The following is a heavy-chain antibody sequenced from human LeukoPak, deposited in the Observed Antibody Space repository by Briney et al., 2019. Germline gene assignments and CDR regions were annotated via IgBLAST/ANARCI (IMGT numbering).Heavy chain of an antibody. J-gene: IGHJ3*02. Sequence: GGSLRLSCAASGFIFSSYGMSWVRQGPGKGLEWVSVISGSGGSTYYADSVKGRFTISRDNAKNTLYLQMNSLRAEDTAVYYCAILVPAVVITRDAFDIWGQGTMVTVSS. V-gene: IGHV3-23*01. CDR2: ISGSGGST. CDR3: AILVPAVVITRDAFDI. D-gene: IGHD3-22*01. CDR1: GFIFSSYG.